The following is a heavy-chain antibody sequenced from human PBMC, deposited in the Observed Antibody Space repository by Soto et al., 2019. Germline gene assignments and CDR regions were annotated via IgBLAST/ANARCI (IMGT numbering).Heavy chain of an antibody. CDR1: GFTFSRYA. Sequence: HPGGSLRLSCAASGFTFSRYAMSWVRQAPGKGLEWVSAISGSGGSTYYADSVKGRFTISRDNSKNTLYLQMNSLRAEDTAVYYCAKDDTSWGSGSYYNHWGQGTLVTVSS. V-gene: IGHV3-23*01. D-gene: IGHD3-10*01. CDR3: AKDDTSWGSGSYYNH. J-gene: IGHJ4*02. CDR2: ISGSGGST.